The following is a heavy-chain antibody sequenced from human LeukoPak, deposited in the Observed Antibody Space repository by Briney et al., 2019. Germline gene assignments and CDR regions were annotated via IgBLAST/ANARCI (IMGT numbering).Heavy chain of an antibody. V-gene: IGHV3-23*01. CDR1: GFTFRTYA. Sequence: GGSLRLSCTASGFTFRTYAMNWVRQAPGKGLEWLSGISGSGNGTYYADSVKGRFIISRDNSKNMVYLQMNSLTVEDTATYYCTKRTMSAFDSWGQGTLLIVSS. J-gene: IGHJ4*02. CDR3: TKRTMSAFDS. CDR2: ISGSGNGT.